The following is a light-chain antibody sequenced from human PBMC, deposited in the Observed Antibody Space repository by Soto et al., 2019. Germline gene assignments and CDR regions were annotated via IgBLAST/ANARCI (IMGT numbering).Light chain of an antibody. Sequence: SVLTQPPSVSGAPGQRVTISCTGSSSNIGARYDVHWYQQLPGTAPKLLIYDNSNRPSGVPDRFSGSKSGTSASLAITGLQAEDEADYYCQSYDSSLSGSWVFGGGTKLTVL. CDR2: DNS. CDR3: QSYDSSLSGSWV. J-gene: IGLJ3*02. CDR1: SSNIGARYD. V-gene: IGLV1-40*01.